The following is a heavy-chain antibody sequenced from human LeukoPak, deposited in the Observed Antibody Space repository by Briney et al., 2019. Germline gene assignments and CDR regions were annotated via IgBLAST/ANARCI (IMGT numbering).Heavy chain of an antibody. Sequence: GASVKVSCKASGGTFSSYAISWVRQAPGQGLEWMGGIIPIFGTANYAQKFQGRVTITADESTSTAYMELSSLRSEDTAVYYCASDSSSWFYAFDIWGQGTMVTVSS. CDR2: IIPIFGTA. V-gene: IGHV1-69*13. CDR3: ASDSSSWFYAFDI. J-gene: IGHJ3*02. CDR1: GGTFSSYA. D-gene: IGHD6-13*01.